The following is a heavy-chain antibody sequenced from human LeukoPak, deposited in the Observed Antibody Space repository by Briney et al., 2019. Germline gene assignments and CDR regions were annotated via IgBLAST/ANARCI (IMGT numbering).Heavy chain of an antibody. D-gene: IGHD3-9*01. V-gene: IGHV4-39*01. J-gene: IGHJ5*02. CDR3: ARHIEGILTGYWGRFDP. Sequence: TSETLSLTCAVSGGSISSSNSYWGWIRQPPGKGLEWIGSIYYSGSTYYNPSLKSRVTISVDTSKNQFSLKLSSVTAADTAVYYCARHIEGILTGYWGRFDPWGQGTLVTVSS. CDR2: IYYSGST. CDR1: GGSISSSNSY.